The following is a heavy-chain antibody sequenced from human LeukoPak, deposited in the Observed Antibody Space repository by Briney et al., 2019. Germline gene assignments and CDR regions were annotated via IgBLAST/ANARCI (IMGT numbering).Heavy chain of an antibody. J-gene: IGHJ5*02. CDR1: GGSFSGYY. D-gene: IGHD1-14*01. Sequence: PSETLSLTCAVYGGSFSGYYWSWIRQPPGKGLEWIGEINHSGSTNYNPSLKSRVTISVDTSKNQFSLKLSSVTAADTAVYYCARRRSGTGWFDPWGQGTLVTVSS. CDR2: INHSGST. V-gene: IGHV4-34*01. CDR3: ARRRSGTGWFDP.